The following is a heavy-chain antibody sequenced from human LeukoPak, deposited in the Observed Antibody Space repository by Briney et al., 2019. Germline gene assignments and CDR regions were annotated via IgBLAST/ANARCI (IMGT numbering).Heavy chain of an antibody. CDR2: IYHSGST. V-gene: IGHV4-38-2*02. CDR1: GYSISSGYY. Sequence: SETLSLTCTVSGYSISSGYYWGWIRQPPGKGLEWIGSIYHSGSTYYNPSLKSRVTISVDTSKNQFSLQLNSVTPEDTAVYYCANIAVTGYDAFDIWGQGTMVTVSS. CDR3: ANIAVTGYDAFDI. J-gene: IGHJ3*02. D-gene: IGHD6-19*01.